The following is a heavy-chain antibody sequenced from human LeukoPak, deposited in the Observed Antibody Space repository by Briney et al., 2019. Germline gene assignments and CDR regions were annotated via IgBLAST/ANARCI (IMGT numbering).Heavy chain of an antibody. CDR2: IDPSDSYT. V-gene: IGHV5-10-1*01. CDR3: ARHDSGSYSVFDS. D-gene: IGHD1-26*01. Sequence: GESLRISCKGSGYSFTNNWISWVRQMPGKGLEWMGLIDPSDSYTNYSPSFQGHVTISADKSITTAYLQWSSLKASDTAIYYCARHDSGSYSVFDSWGQGTLVTVSS. J-gene: IGHJ4*02. CDR1: GYSFTNNW.